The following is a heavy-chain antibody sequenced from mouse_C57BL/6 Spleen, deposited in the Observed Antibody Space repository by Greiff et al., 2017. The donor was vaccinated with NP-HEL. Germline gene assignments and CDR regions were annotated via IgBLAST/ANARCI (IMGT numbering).Heavy chain of an antibody. CDR2: SRNKANDYTT. D-gene: IGHD4-1*01. Sequence: EVKLVESGGGLVQSGRSLRLSCATSGFTFSDFYMEWVRQAPGKGLEWIAASRNKANDYTTEYSASVKGRFIVSRDTSQSILYLQMNALRAEDTAIYYCARDVGTGTFAYWGQGTLVTVSA. J-gene: IGHJ3*01. V-gene: IGHV7-1*01. CDR1: GFTFSDFY. CDR3: ARDVGTGTFAY.